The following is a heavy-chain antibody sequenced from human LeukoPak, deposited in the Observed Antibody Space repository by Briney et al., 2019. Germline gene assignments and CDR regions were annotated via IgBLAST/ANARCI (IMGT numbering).Heavy chain of an antibody. CDR1: GGSISSSSYY. CDR3: ACGRYYYGSGSYLAYYFDY. V-gene: IGHV4-39*01. D-gene: IGHD3-10*01. Sequence: SETLSLTCTVSGGSISSSSYYWGWIRQPPGKGLEWIGSIYYGGSPYYNPSLKSRVTISVDTSKNQFSLKLSSVTAADTAVYYCACGRYYYGSGSYLAYYFDYWGQGTLVTVSS. CDR2: IYYGGSP. J-gene: IGHJ4*02.